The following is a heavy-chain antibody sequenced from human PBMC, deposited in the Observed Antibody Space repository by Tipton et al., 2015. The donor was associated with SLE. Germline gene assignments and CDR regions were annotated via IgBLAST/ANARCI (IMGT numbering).Heavy chain of an antibody. CDR3: SRDYYDSSDYDYYFQY. J-gene: IGHJ4*02. D-gene: IGHD3-22*01. CDR2: ISSSSSTI. Sequence: SLRLSCAASGFTFSTYSMNWVRQAPGKGLDWISYISSSSSTIFYADSVKGRFTISRDNAKNSLYLQMNSLRAEDTAVYFCSRDYYDSSDYDYYFQYWGQGTLVTVSS. CDR1: GFTFSTYS. V-gene: IGHV3-48*01.